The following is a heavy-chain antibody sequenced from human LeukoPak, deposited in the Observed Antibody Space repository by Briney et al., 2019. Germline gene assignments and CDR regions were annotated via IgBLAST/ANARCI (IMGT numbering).Heavy chain of an antibody. Sequence: GGSLRLSCAASGFTLGSYEMSWGRQAPGKGLEWLAHISRSGSTIYYADSVKGRFTISRDNAKNSLYLQMNSLRAEDTAVYYCARGVGNNWFDPWGQGTLVTVSS. J-gene: IGHJ5*02. CDR3: ARGVGNNWFDP. V-gene: IGHV3-48*03. D-gene: IGHD3-10*01. CDR1: GFTLGSYE. CDR2: ISRSGSTI.